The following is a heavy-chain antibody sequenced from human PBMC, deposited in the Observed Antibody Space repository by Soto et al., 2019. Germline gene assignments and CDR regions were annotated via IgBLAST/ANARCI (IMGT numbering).Heavy chain of an antibody. CDR2: ISYDGSNK. Sequence: GGSLRLSCAASGFTFSSYGMHWVRQAPGKGLEWVAVISYDGSNKYYADSVKGRFTISRDNSKNTLYLQMNSLRAEDTAVYYCAKGMDGPPYYYYGMDVWGQGTTVTGSS. J-gene: IGHJ6*02. V-gene: IGHV3-30*18. CDR1: GFTFSSYG. CDR3: AKGMDGPPYYYYGMDV. D-gene: IGHD2-2*03.